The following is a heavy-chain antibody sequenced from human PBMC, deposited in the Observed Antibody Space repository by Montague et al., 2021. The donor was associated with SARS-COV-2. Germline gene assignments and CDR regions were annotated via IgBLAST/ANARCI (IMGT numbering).Heavy chain of an antibody. CDR3: ARTTMITFGGVFVPFDA. Sequence: PALVKPTQTLTLTCTFSGFPLSTSGMCVSWIRQPPGKALEWLARXDWDDDKYYSTSLKTRLTISKDTSKNQVVLTMTNMDPVDTATYCCARTTMITFGGVFVPFDAWGQGTLVTGSS. D-gene: IGHD3-16*02. J-gene: IGHJ4*02. V-gene: IGHV2-70*11. CDR1: GFPLSTSGMC. CDR2: XDWDDDK.